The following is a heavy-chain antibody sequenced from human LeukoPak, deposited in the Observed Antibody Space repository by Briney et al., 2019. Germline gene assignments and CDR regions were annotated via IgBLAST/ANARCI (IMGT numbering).Heavy chain of an antibody. CDR1: GGSISSSSYY. V-gene: IGHV4-39*01. D-gene: IGHD3-22*01. CDR2: IYYSGST. Sequence: PSETLSLTCTVSGGSISSSSYYWGWIRQPPGKGLEWIGSIYYSGSTYYNPSLKSRVTISVDTSKNQFSLKLSSVTAADTAVYYCASITYYYDSSGYKDYWGQGTLVTVSS. J-gene: IGHJ4*02. CDR3: ASITYYYDSSGYKDY.